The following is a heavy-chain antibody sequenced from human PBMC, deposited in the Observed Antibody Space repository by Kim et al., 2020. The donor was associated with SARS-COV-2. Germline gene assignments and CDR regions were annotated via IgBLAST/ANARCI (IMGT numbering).Heavy chain of an antibody. J-gene: IGHJ4*02. CDR3: AKDHPSSGWPAFDS. CDR1: GFTFSRRA. D-gene: IGHD3-22*01. CDR2: VNNGGNA. Sequence: GGSLRLSCTASGFTFSRRAMSWVRQAPGKGLEWVASVNNGGNAYYADSVKGRFTVSRHITKDTLYLQMNSLRAEDTALYYCAKDHPSSGWPAFDSWGQGTRVTVSS. V-gene: IGHV3-23*01.